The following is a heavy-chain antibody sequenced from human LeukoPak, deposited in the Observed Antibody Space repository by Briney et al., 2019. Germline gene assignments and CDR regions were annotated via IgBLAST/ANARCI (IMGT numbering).Heavy chain of an antibody. V-gene: IGHV1-2*02. CDR1: GYTFTNYY. CDR3: ARDGALDY. Sequence: ASVKVSCKASGYTFTNYYMHWLRQPPGQGLEWMGWINPNSGGTNYAQKSQGRVTMTRDTSISTAYMDLSRLRSDDTAVYYCARDGALDYWGQGTLVTVSS. D-gene: IGHD3-16*01. J-gene: IGHJ4*02. CDR2: INPNSGGT.